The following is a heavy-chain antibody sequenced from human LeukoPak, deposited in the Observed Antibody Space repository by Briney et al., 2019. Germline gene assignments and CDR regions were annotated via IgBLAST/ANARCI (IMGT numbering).Heavy chain of an antibody. D-gene: IGHD4-17*01. CDR3: ARDPYYGDYPIQRTPFDY. V-gene: IGHV3-11*01. J-gene: IGHJ4*02. CDR2: ISSSGSTI. CDR1: GFTFSDYY. Sequence: GGSLRLSCAASGFTFSDYYMSWIRQAPGKGLEWVSYISSSGSTIYYADSVKGRFTISRDNAKNSLYLQMNSLRAEDTAVYYCARDPYYGDYPIQRTPFDYWGQGTLVTVSS.